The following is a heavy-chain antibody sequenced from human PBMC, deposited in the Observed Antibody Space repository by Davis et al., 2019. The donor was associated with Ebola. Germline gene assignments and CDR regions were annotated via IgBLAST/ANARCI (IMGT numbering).Heavy chain of an antibody. CDR3: ATSAGTVGKFDL. CDR2: IVVGSGNT. D-gene: IGHD1-14*01. V-gene: IGHV1-58*02. CDR1: GFTFSDSG. J-gene: IGHJ4*02. Sequence: SVKVSCKAFGFTFSDSGMQWVRQARGQRLEWIGGIVVGSGNTNYAQKFRERLTMTREMSTSTAYMELRSLRFEDTAVYYCATSAGTVGKFDLWGQGALVTVSS.